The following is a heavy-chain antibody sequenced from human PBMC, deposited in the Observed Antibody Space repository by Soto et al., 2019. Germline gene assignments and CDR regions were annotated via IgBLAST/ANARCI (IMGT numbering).Heavy chain of an antibody. D-gene: IGHD5-12*01. Sequence: GGSLRLSCTASGFSFSSYAMGWVRQAPGKGLEWVSSHSGSGGTTYYAVSVKGRFTISRDNSKNTLYLQMNSLRDEDTAVYYCAREGGYERGFDYWGQGTLVTVSS. CDR2: HSGSGGTT. J-gene: IGHJ4*02. V-gene: IGHV3-23*01. CDR3: AREGGYERGFDY. CDR1: GFSFSSYA.